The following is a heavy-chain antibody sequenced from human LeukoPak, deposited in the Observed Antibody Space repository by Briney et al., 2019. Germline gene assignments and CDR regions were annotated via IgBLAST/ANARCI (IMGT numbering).Heavy chain of an antibody. D-gene: IGHD5-18*01. Sequence: GGSLRLSCAASGFTFSSYAMHWVRQAPGKGLEWVAVISYDGSNKYYADSVKGRFTISRDNSKNTLYLQMKSLRAEDTAVYYCARDGGYSYGYFDYWGQGTLVTVSS. CDR3: ARDGGYSYGYFDY. CDR2: ISYDGSNK. CDR1: GFTFSSYA. V-gene: IGHV3-30-3*01. J-gene: IGHJ4*02.